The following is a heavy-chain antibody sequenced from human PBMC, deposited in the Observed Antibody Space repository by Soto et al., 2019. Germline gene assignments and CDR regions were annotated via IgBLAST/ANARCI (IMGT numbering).Heavy chain of an antibody. V-gene: IGHV3-23*01. CDR1: GFTFSSYA. CDR3: AKKGSSWYDFDY. CDR2: ISGSGGST. J-gene: IGHJ4*02. D-gene: IGHD6-13*01. Sequence: PGGSLRLSCAASGFTFSSYARSWVRQAPGKGLEWVSAISGSGGSTYYADSVKGRFTISRDNSKNTLYLQMNSLRAEDTAVYYCAKKGSSWYDFDYWGQGTLVTVSS.